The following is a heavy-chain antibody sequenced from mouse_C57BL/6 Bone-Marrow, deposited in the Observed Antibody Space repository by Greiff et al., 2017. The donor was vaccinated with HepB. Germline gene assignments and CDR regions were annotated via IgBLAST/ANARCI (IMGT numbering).Heavy chain of an antibody. J-gene: IGHJ3*01. CDR3: ASSMITTIWCAY. V-gene: IGHV2-2*01. Sequence: VQGVESGPGLVQPSQSLSITCTVSGFSLTSYGVHWVRQSPGKGLEWLGVIWSGGSTDYNAAFISRLSISKDNSKSQVFFKMNSLQADDTAIYYCASSMITTIWCAYWGQGTLVTVSA. D-gene: IGHD2-4*01. CDR1: GFSLTSYG. CDR2: IWSGGST.